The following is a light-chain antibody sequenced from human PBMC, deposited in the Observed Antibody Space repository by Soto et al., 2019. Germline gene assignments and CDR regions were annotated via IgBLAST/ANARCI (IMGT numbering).Light chain of an antibody. Sequence: QSVLTQPPSVSAAPGEKVTISCSGSSSNIGDNYVSWYQQFQRTAPKLLIYDDNKRPSGIPDRFSGSKSGTSASLGITGLQTGDDAAYSCATWDSSQPVLLFGGGTNLTVL. CDR2: DDN. J-gene: IGLJ2*01. V-gene: IGLV1-51*01. CDR3: ATWDSSQPVLL. CDR1: SSNIGDNY.